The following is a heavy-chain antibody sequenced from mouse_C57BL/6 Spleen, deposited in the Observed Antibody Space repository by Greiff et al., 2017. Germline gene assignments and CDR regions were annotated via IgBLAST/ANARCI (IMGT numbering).Heavy chain of an antibody. CDR2: INYDGSST. CDR1: GFTFSDYY. CDR3: ARDGDGSSFFDY. Sequence: EVKLVESEGGLVQPGSSMKLSCTASGFTFSDYYMAWVRQVPEKGLEWVANINYDGSSTYYLDSLKSRFIISRDNAKNILYLQMSSLKSEDTATYYCARDGDGSSFFDYWGQGTTLTVSS. D-gene: IGHD1-1*01. J-gene: IGHJ2*01. V-gene: IGHV5-16*01.